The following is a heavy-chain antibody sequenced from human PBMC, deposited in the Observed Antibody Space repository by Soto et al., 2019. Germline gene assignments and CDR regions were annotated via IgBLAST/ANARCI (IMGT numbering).Heavy chain of an antibody. J-gene: IGHJ4*02. CDR1: GFPFSSYG. V-gene: IGHV3-30*03. CDR3: VGGQYYFDY. D-gene: IGHD3-10*01. Sequence: QVQLVESGGGVVQPGRSLRLSCAASGFPFSSYGMHWVSEAPGKGLEWVAVISYDGSNKYYADSVKGRFTISRDNSASTLYLQMNSLRPDDTALYYCVGGQYYFDYRGQGTLVTVSP. CDR2: ISYDGSNK.